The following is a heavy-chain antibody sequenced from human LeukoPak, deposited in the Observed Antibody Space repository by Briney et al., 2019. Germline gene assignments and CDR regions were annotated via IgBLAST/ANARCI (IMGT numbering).Heavy chain of an antibody. CDR2: INHSGST. D-gene: IGHD1-1*01. Sequence: SETLSLTCAVYGGSFSGYYWSWIRQPPGKGLEWIGEINHSGSTNYNPSLKSRVTTSVDTSKNQFSLKLSSVTAADTAVYYCARPRYWNRSNYYMDVWGKGTTVTVSS. V-gene: IGHV4-34*01. CDR3: ARPRYWNRSNYYMDV. CDR1: GGSFSGYY. J-gene: IGHJ6*03.